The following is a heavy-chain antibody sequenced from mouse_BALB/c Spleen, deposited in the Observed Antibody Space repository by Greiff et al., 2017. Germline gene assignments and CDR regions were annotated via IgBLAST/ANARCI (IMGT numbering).Heavy chain of an antibody. Sequence: EVQLVESGAELVKPGASVKLSCTASGFNIKDTYMHWVKQRPVQGLEWIGRIDPANGNTKYDPKFQGKATITADTSSNTAYLQLSSLTSEDTAVYYCARSKRYDYFDYWGQGTTLTVSS. CDR2: IDPANGNT. J-gene: IGHJ2*01. CDR1: GFNIKDTY. V-gene: IGHV14-3*02. CDR3: ARSKRYDYFDY. D-gene: IGHD2-14*01.